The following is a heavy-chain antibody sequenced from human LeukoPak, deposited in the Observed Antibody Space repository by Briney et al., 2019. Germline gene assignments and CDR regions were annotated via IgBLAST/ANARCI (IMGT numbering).Heavy chain of an antibody. D-gene: IGHD6-13*01. Sequence: GASVKVSCKASGYTFATYGFCWVRQAPAHGLEWMGWISANTGKTDYARKFQGRVTMTTDTSTSTAYMELRSLRPDDTAVYYCAKVAGDRMDYWGQGTLLTVSS. CDR2: ISANTGKT. J-gene: IGHJ4*02. CDR3: AKVAGDRMDY. V-gene: IGHV1-18*01. CDR1: GYTFATYG.